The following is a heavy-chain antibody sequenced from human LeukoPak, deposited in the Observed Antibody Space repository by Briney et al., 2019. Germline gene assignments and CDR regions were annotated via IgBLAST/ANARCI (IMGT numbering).Heavy chain of an antibody. D-gene: IGHD3-9*01. Sequence: PGGCLRLSCAASGFTFSSYAMSWVRQAPGKGLEWVSAISVTGGSTYYADSVKGRFTISRDNSKNTLYLQMNSLRAEDTAVYYCAKDPYYDILTGQLRYFDYWGQGTLVTVSS. V-gene: IGHV3-23*01. CDR1: GFTFSSYA. CDR3: AKDPYYDILTGQLRYFDY. CDR2: ISVTGGST. J-gene: IGHJ4*02.